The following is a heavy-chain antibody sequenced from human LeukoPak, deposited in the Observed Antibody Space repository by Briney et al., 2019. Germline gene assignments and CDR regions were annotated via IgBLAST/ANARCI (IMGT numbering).Heavy chain of an antibody. V-gene: IGHV1-69*10. CDR3: ARSLIDYGGSYDAFDI. CDR2: FIPILGTA. J-gene: IGHJ3*02. Sequence: SVKVSCKASGYTFTGYYMHWVRQAPGQGLEWMGVFIPILGTANSTQKFHDRLTINADQSTSTAYMELSSLRSEDTAVYYCARSLIDYGGSYDAFDIWGQGTMVTISS. CDR1: GYTFTGYY. D-gene: IGHD4-23*01.